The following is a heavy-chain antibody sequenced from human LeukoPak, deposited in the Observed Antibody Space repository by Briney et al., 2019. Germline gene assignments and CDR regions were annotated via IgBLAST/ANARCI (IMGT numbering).Heavy chain of an antibody. J-gene: IGHJ3*02. D-gene: IGHD4/OR15-4a*01. CDR1: GGSINNYY. CDR2: IYYSGRT. V-gene: IGHV4-59*01. CDR3: VRVCNRCSGAFDI. Sequence: SETLSLTCTVSGGSINNYYWTWTRQPPGKGLEWIGYIYYSGRTNYNPSLKSRVTFSVDTSKNQFSLKLSSVTAADTALYYCVRVCNRCSGAFDIWGQGTMVTVSS.